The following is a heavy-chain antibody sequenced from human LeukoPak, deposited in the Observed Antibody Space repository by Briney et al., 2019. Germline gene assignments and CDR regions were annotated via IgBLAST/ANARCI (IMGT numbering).Heavy chain of an antibody. D-gene: IGHD3-22*01. J-gene: IGHJ5*02. V-gene: IGHV1-46*01. CDR1: GYTFTSYY. CDR2: INPSDGST. CDR3: ARAMYYYDSSGLNWFDP. Sequence: ASVKVSCKASGYTFTSYYMHWVRQAPGQGLEWMGIINPSDGSTSYAQKFQGRVTMTRDTSTSTVYMELSSLRSEDTAVYYCARAMYYYDSSGLNWFDPWGQGTLVTVSS.